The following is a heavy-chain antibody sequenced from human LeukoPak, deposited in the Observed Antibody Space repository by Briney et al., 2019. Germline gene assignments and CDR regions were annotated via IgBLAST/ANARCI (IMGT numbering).Heavy chain of an antibody. D-gene: IGHD6-13*01. V-gene: IGHV1-2*02. Sequence: ASVKVSCKASGYTFTGYYMHWVRQAPGQGLEWMGWINPNSGGTNYAQKFQGRVTMTRDTSISTAYMELSRLRSDDTAVYYCARDIAAAGIAHYYMDVWGKGTTVTVSS. CDR3: ARDIAAAGIAHYYMDV. J-gene: IGHJ6*03. CDR2: INPNSGGT. CDR1: GYTFTGYY.